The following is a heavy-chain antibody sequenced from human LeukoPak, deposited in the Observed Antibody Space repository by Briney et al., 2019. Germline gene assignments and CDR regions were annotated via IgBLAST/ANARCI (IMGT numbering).Heavy chain of an antibody. CDR2: ISGYNGNT. Sequence: ASVKVSCKASGYTFTSYAISWVRQAPGQGLEWMGWISGYNGNTKYAQKVQGRVTMTTDTSTSTAYMELRSLRSDDTAVYYCARGYSYGSDYYYGMDVWGQGTTVTVS. D-gene: IGHD5-18*01. V-gene: IGHV1-18*01. CDR3: ARGYSYGSDYYYGMDV. J-gene: IGHJ6*02. CDR1: GYTFTSYA.